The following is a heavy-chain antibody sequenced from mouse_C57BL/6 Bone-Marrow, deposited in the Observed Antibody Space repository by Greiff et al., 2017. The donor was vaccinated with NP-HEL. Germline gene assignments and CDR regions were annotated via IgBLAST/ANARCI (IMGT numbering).Heavy chain of an antibody. CDR3: AIYDYGYFDV. CDR1: GYTFTSYW. J-gene: IGHJ1*03. D-gene: IGHD2-4*01. CDR2: IHPNSGST. V-gene: IGHV1-64*01. Sequence: QVQLKQPGAELVKPGASVKLSCKASGYTFTSYWMQWVKQRPGQGLEWIGMIHPNSGSTNYNEKFKSKATLTVDKSSSTAYMQLSSLTSEDSAVYYCAIYDYGYFDVWGTGTTVTVSS.